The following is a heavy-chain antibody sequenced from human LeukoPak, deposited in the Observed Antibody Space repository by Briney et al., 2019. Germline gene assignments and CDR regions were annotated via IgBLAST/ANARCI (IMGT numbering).Heavy chain of an antibody. V-gene: IGHV3-23*01. CDR2: ISGSGGST. Sequence: GAALLLSCVSSGFSLSRCALGSVHPAQGKGLEWDSAISGSGGSTYYADSLKGRVTMSRDNSNNTLYLQRNSLKAEDTAVYFCAKDLDGDTAITTYYWGRGTLVTVTA. CDR3: AKDLDGDTAITTYY. J-gene: IGHJ4*02. D-gene: IGHD5-18*01. CDR1: GFSLSRCA.